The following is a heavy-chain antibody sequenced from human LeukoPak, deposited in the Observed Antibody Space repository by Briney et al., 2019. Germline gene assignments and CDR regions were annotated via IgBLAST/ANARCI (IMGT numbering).Heavy chain of an antibody. D-gene: IGHD3-22*01. Sequence: SETLSLTCTVSGGSISSYYWSWIRQPPGKELEWIGYIIYNGSTNYSPSLKSRVTISVDTSQNQFSLKLTSVTAADTAVYYCARARYYYDNSVYPAVRFDFWGQGILVTVS. J-gene: IGHJ4*02. V-gene: IGHV4-59*01. CDR3: ARARYYYDNSVYPAVRFDF. CDR1: GGSISSYY. CDR2: IIYNGST.